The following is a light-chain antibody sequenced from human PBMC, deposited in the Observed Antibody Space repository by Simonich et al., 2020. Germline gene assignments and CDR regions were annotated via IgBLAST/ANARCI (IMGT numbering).Light chain of an antibody. CDR3: HQSSSLPFT. Sequence: EIVLTQSPDFQSVTPTEKVTITSLASQSICSSFHWYQQKPDQSPKLLIKYAAPSISGVPSRFSGSGAGTDFTLTINSLEAEDAATYYCHQSSSLPFTFGGGTKVEIK. J-gene: IGKJ4*01. CDR2: YAA. V-gene: IGKV6-21*02. CDR1: QSICSS.